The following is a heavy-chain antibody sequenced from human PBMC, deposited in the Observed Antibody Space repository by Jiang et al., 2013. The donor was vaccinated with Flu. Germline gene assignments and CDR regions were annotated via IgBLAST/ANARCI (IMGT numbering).Heavy chain of an antibody. V-gene: IGHV5-51*01. J-gene: IGHJ5*02. CDR1: GYSFTNYW. Sequence: SCKGSGYSFTNYWIGWVRQMPGKGLEWMGIIYPGDSDTRYSPSFQGQVTISADESISTAYLQWSSLKASDTAMYYCARHIAVALSNWFDPWGQGTLVTVSS. CDR3: ARHIAVALSNWFDP. CDR2: IYPGDSDT. D-gene: IGHD6-19*01.